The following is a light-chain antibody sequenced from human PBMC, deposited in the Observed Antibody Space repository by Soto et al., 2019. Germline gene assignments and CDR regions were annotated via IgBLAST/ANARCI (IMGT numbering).Light chain of an antibody. CDR2: DVS. CDR3: CSYTTSNTRQIV. V-gene: IGLV2-14*01. CDR1: SSDVVGYNY. Sequence: QSALTQPASVSGSPGQSITISCTGTSSDVVGYNYVSWYQQHPGKAPKFMIYDVSNRPSGVSNRFSGSKSGNTASLTISGLQAEDEADCYCCSYTTSNTRQIVFGTGTKVTV. J-gene: IGLJ1*01.